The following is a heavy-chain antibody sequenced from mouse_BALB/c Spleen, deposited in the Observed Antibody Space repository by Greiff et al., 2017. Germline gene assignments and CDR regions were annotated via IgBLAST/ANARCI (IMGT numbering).Heavy chain of an antibody. CDR3: ARRGITAGGAVGY. J-gene: IGHJ2*01. CDR1: GYTFTDYA. CDR2: ISTYYGDA. D-gene: IGHD2-4*01. Sequence: QVQLQQSGAELVRPGVSVKISCKGSGYTFTDYAMHWVKQSHAKSLEWIGVISTYYGDASYNQKFKGKVTMTVDKSSSTAYMELARLTSEDSAIYYFARRGITAGGAVGYWGEGTTLTVAS. V-gene: IGHV1S137*01.